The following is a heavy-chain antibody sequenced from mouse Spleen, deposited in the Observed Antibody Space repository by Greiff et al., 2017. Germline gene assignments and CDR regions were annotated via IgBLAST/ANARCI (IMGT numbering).Heavy chain of an antibody. D-gene: IGHD1-2*01. Sequence: VQLQQPGAELVRPGSSVKLSCKASGYTFTSYWMHWVKQRPIQGLEWIGNIDPSDSETHYNQKFKDKATLTVDKSSSTAYMQLSSLTSEDSAVYYCARLGFDGAMDYWGQGTSVTVSS. CDR2: IDPSDSET. CDR3: ARLGFDGAMDY. CDR1: GYTFTSYW. V-gene: IGHV1-52*01. J-gene: IGHJ4*01.